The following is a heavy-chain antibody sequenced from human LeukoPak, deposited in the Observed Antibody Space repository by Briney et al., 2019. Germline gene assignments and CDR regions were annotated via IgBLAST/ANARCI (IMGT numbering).Heavy chain of an antibody. V-gene: IGHV1-2*02. J-gene: IGHJ6*03. CDR3: AKDHMVRGFGYYYMDV. Sequence: ASVKVSCKASGYTFTGYYMHWVRQAPGQGLEWMGWINSNSGGTNYAQKFQGRVTMTRDTSISTAYMELSRLRSDDTAVYYCAKDHMVRGFGYYYMDVWGKGTTVTISS. CDR1: GYTFTGYY. D-gene: IGHD3-10*01. CDR2: INSNSGGT.